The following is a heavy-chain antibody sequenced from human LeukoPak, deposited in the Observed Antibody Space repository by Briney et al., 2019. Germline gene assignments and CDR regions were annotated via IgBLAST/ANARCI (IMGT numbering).Heavy chain of an antibody. Sequence: PSETLSLTCTVSGGSISSYYWSWIRQPPGKGLEWIGYIYYSGSTNYNPSLKSRVTISVDTSKNQFSLKLSSVTAADTAVYYCAREEQQLEGFDYWGQGTLVTVSS. J-gene: IGHJ4*02. V-gene: IGHV4-59*01. CDR3: AREEQQLEGFDY. CDR2: IYYSGST. D-gene: IGHD6-13*01. CDR1: GGSISSYY.